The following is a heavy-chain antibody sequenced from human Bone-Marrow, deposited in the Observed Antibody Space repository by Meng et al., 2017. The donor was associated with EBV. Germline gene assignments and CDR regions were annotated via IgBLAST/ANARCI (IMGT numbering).Heavy chain of an antibody. CDR3: VRGYGGSYLGGDH. Sequence: EGELVESGGGLVQPGGSLRLSCAASEFTFSTSWMHWVRQAPGKGLVWVSRINTDGSSTSYADSVKGRFSISRDNAKKTLYLQMNSLTVDDTAMYYCVRGYGGSYLGGDHWGQGTLVTVSS. CDR1: EFTFSTSW. D-gene: IGHD1-26*01. V-gene: IGHV3-74*01. CDR2: INTDGSST. J-gene: IGHJ5*02.